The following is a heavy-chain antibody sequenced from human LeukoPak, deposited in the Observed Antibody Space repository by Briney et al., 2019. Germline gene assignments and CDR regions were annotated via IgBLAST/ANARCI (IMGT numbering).Heavy chain of an antibody. J-gene: IGHJ4*02. CDR3: ASTANYYGSGSYYKN. Sequence: PSETLSLTCTVSGGSITSYYWSWIRHPPGKGLEWIGNIYYSGSTNYNPSLKSRVTISIDTSKNQFSLKLSSVTAADTAVYYCASTANYYGSGSYYKNWGQGTLVTVSS. CDR2: IYYSGST. V-gene: IGHV4-59*01. CDR1: GGSITSYY. D-gene: IGHD3-10*01.